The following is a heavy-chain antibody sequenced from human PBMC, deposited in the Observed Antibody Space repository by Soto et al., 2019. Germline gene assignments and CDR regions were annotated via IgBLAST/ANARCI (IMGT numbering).Heavy chain of an antibody. CDR1: GGSVTSARGSYY. D-gene: IGHD2-2*01. J-gene: IGHJ3*02. Sequence: PSENLSLTCNVSGGSVTSARGSYYVNWILLPPGKGLECIGYIFHSGITYYNPSLKSRLNISVDTSKSQFSLKLSSVTAADTAMYYCPRDATRKTPVVTSAYAAFDIWGQGTMVTV. CDR2: IFHSGIT. V-gene: IGHV4-30-4*01. CDR3: PRDATRKTPVVTSAYAAFDI.